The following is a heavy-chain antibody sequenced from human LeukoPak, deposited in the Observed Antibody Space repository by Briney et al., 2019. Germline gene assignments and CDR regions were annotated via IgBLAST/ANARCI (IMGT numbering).Heavy chain of an antibody. Sequence: GGSLRLSCAASGITLSSYWMSWVRQAPGKGLEWVANIKQDGSEKWYVDSVKGRFTISRDNAKNSLYLQMNSLRVEDTAVYYCAREFRSGYNSRWFDYWGQGTLVTVSS. CDR2: IKQDGSEK. CDR1: GITLSSYW. D-gene: IGHD6-19*01. CDR3: AREFRSGYNSRWFDY. J-gene: IGHJ5*01. V-gene: IGHV3-7*01.